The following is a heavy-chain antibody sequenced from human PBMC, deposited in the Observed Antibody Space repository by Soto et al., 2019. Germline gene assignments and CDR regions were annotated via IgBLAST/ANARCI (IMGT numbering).Heavy chain of an antibody. CDR1: GGTFSSYT. CDR3: ARDLRVRGVPDYYYGMDV. D-gene: IGHD3-10*01. V-gene: IGHV1-69*08. Sequence: QVQLVQSGAEVKKPGSSVKVSCKASGGTFSSYTISWVRQAPGQGLEWMGRIIPILGIANYAQKFQGRVTITADKSTSTAYMELSSLRSEDTAVYYCARDLRVRGVPDYYYGMDVWGQGTTVTVSS. J-gene: IGHJ6*02. CDR2: IIPILGIA.